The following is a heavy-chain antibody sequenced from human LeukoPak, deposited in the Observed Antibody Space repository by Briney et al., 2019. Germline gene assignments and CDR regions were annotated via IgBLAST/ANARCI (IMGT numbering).Heavy chain of an antibody. Sequence: PGRSLRLSCAASGFTFSSYGMHWVRQAPGKGLEWVAVIWYDGSQRYYADSVKGRFSISRDSSKNTVFLQMDSLRVDDTAVYYCGREGSSRTIDYWGQGTLVTVSS. D-gene: IGHD1/OR15-1a*01. J-gene: IGHJ4*02. CDR3: GREGSSRTIDY. CDR2: IWYDGSQR. CDR1: GFTFSSYG. V-gene: IGHV3-33*01.